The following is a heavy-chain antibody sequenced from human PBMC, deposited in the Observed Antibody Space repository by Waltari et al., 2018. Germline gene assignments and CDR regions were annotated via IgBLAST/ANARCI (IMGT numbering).Heavy chain of an antibody. CDR2: IYHSGNT. Sequence: QVQLQESGPGLVKPSETLSLTCTVSGYSITSGYYWGCIRQPPGKGLECIGSIYHSGNTDYNPSLKGRRTISVDASKNQFSLRLSTVTAADTAVYYCARAPMSGAATGTFDFWGLGSLVTVSP. CDR3: ARAPMSGAATGTFDF. V-gene: IGHV4-38-2*02. D-gene: IGHD6-13*01. J-gene: IGHJ4*02. CDR1: GYSITSGYY.